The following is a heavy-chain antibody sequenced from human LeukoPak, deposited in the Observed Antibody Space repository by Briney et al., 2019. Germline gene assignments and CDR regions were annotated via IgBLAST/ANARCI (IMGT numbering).Heavy chain of an antibody. CDR2: IYYSGST. CDR1: DGSISSIIYY. J-gene: IGHJ4*02. CDR3: ARHSSLMLPIYYFDYWQY. V-gene: IGHV4-39*01. D-gene: IGHD2/OR15-2a*01. Sequence: SETLSLTCTVSDGSISSIIYYWDWIRQPPGKGLEWIGSIYYSGSTYYNPSLKSRVTISVDTSKNQFSLKLSSVTAADTAVYYCARHSSLMLPIYYFDYWQYWGQGTLVTVSS.